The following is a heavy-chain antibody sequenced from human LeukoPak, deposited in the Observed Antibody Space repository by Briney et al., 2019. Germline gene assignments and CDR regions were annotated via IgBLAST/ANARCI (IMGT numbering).Heavy chain of an antibody. Sequence: GGSLRVSCAASGSTFDDYAMHWVRQAPGKGLEWVSGISWNSGSIGYADSVKGRFTISRDNAKNSLYLQMNSLRAEDTALYYCAKVRAVAGPGLFYYYYMDVWGKGTTVTVSS. D-gene: IGHD6-19*01. V-gene: IGHV3-9*01. J-gene: IGHJ6*03. CDR2: ISWNSGSI. CDR1: GSTFDDYA. CDR3: AKVRAVAGPGLFYYYYMDV.